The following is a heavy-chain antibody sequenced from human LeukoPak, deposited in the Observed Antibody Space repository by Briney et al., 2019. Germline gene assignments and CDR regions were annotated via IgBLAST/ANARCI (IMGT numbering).Heavy chain of an antibody. Sequence: ASVKVSCKASGYTFTSYGISWVRQAPGQGLEWMGWISAYNGNTNYAQKLQGRVTMTTDTSTSTAYMELTSLRSEDTAVYFCARLGIAAADDDYWGQGALVTVSS. CDR1: GYTFTSYG. CDR2: ISAYNGNT. CDR3: ARLGIAAADDDY. J-gene: IGHJ4*02. V-gene: IGHV1-18*01. D-gene: IGHD6-13*01.